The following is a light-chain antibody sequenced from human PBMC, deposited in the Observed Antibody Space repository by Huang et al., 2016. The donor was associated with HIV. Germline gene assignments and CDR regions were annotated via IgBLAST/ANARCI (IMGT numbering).Light chain of an antibody. J-gene: IGKJ5*01. V-gene: IGKV3-20*01. CDR2: GAS. CDR1: QSVSSGY. CDR3: QQYGSSIT. Sequence: EIVLTQSPGTLSLSPGERATLSCRASQSVSSGYLAWYQQKPGQAPRLLIYGASSRATVIPDRFSVSGSGADFSLTIARLEPEDFAVYYCQQYGSSITFGQGTRLEIK.